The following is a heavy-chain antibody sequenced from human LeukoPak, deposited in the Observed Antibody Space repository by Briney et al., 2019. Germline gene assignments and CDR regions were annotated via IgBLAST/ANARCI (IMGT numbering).Heavy chain of an antibody. Sequence: PSHTLSLTCTVSSDSISSVGYYWSWIRQHPGKGLEWIGYIYYSGTTYYNPSLKSRVTISVDTSKNQFSLKLDSVTAADTAVYYCARDVAGSGGYDYWGQGTLVSVSS. J-gene: IGHJ4*02. CDR2: IYYSGTT. CDR3: ARDVAGSGGYDY. CDR1: SDSISSVGYY. D-gene: IGHD3-10*01. V-gene: IGHV4-31*02.